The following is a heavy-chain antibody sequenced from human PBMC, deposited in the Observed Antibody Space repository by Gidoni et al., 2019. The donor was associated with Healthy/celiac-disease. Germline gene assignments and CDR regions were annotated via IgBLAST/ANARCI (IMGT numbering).Heavy chain of an antibody. CDR1: GFTFDYYT. J-gene: IGHJ4*02. Sequence: EVQLVESGGVVVQPGGSLRLSCAASGFTFDYYTRHWVRQAPGKGLEWVSLISWDGGSTYYADSVKGRFTISRDNSKNSLYLQMNSLRTEDTALYYCAASNVEPEAALDYWGQGTLVTVSS. V-gene: IGHV3-43*01. CDR3: AASNVEPEAALDY. CDR2: ISWDGGST. D-gene: IGHD1-26*01.